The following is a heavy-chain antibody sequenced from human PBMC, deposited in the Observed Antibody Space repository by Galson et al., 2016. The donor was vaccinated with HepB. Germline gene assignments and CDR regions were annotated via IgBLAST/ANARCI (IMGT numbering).Heavy chain of an antibody. CDR2: IYHSGST. D-gene: IGHD3-22*01. CDR1: GGSLSSGGYS. CDR3: ARERRYFDSSGARAFAFDP. J-gene: IGHJ5*02. V-gene: IGHV4-30-2*01. Sequence: TLSLTCAVSGGSLSSGGYSWTWIRQPPGKGLEWIGYIYHSGSTFYNPSPKSRVPMSVDKSKTQFSLRLSSVTAADTAVYYCARERRYFDSSGARAFAFDPWGQGTLVTVSS.